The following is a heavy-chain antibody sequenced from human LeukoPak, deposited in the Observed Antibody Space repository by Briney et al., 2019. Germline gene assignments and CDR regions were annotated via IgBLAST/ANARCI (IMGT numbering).Heavy chain of an antibody. CDR2: ISGSGGST. V-gene: IGHV3-23*01. CDR1: GFTFSSYA. D-gene: IGHD4-23*01. J-gene: IGHJ3*02. Sequence: GGSLRLSCAASGFTFSSYAMSWVRQAPGKGLEWVSAISGSGGSTYYADSVKGRFTISRDNSKNTLYLQMNSLRAEDTAVYYCAKDGPPDYGGNSEDAFDIWGQGTMVTVSS. CDR3: AKDGPPDYGGNSEDAFDI.